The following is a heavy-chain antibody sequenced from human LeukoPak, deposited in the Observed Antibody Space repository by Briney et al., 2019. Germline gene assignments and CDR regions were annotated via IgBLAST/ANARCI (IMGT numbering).Heavy chain of an antibody. J-gene: IGHJ3*02. D-gene: IGHD4-17*01. Sequence: GGSLRLSCAASGFTFSSYGMHWVRQAPGKGLEWVAVISYDGSDKYYADSVKGRFTISRDNSKNTLYLQMNSLRAEDTAVYYCAKDADYGDYHDAFDIWGQGTMVTVSS. CDR1: GFTFSSYG. V-gene: IGHV3-30*18. CDR2: ISYDGSDK. CDR3: AKDADYGDYHDAFDI.